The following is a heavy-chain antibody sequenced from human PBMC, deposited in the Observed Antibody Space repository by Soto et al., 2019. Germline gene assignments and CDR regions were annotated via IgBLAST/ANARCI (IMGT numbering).Heavy chain of an antibody. CDR3: AILTCSGGPHDAFDI. J-gene: IGHJ3*02. Sequence: KVSCKASGYTFTSYDINWVQQATGQGLDWMGWMNPNSGNTGYAQKFQGRVTMTRNTSISTAYMELSSLRSEDTAVYYCAILTCSGGPHDAFDIWGQGTMVTVSS. D-gene: IGHD2-15*01. CDR1: GYTFTSYD. CDR2: MNPNSGNT. V-gene: IGHV1-8*01.